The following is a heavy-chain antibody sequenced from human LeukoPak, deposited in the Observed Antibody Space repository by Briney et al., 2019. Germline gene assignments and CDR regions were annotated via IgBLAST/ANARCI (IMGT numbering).Heavy chain of an antibody. CDR1: GFTFSSYE. D-gene: IGHD2-2*01. Sequence: GGSLRLSCAASGFTFSSYEMNWVRQAPGKGLEWVSYISSSGSTIYYADSVKGRFTISRDNAKNSLYLQMNSLRAEDTAVYYCAILPADIPGYYGMDVWGQGTTVTVSS. CDR3: AILPADIPGYYGMDV. CDR2: ISSSGSTI. J-gene: IGHJ6*02. V-gene: IGHV3-48*03.